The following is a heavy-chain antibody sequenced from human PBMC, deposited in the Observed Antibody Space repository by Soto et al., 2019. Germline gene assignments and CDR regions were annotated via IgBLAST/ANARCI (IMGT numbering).Heavy chain of an antibody. D-gene: IGHD6-13*01. J-gene: IGHJ5*02. CDR1: GGTFSSYA. V-gene: IGHV1-69*13. CDR2: IIPIFGTA. Sequence: SVKVSCKASGGTFSSYAISWVRQAPGQGLELMGGIIPIFGTANYAQKFQGRVTITADESTSTAYMELSSLRSEDTAVYYCARARPGIAAAGTPQYNWFDPWGQGTLVTVYS. CDR3: ARARPGIAAAGTPQYNWFDP.